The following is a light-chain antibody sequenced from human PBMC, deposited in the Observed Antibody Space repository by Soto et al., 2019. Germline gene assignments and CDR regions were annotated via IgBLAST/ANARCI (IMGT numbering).Light chain of an antibody. CDR1: QSVSSSSY. J-gene: IGKJ5*01. CDR3: QQYGSSPT. CDR2: GAS. V-gene: IGKV3-20*01. Sequence: EIVLTQSPGTLSLSPGERATLSCRASQSVSSSSYLAWYQQKPGQAPRLLIYGASSRATGIPDRFSGSGSGTDFTLTISRLEPEDFAVYSCQQYGSSPTFGQGTRLEIK.